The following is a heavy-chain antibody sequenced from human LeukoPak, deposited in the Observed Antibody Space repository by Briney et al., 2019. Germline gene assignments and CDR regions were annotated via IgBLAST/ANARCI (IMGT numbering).Heavy chain of an antibody. V-gene: IGHV4-4*07. CDR3: AREYYDYVWGSYPLGYYYYMEV. J-gene: IGHJ6*03. Sequence: SETLSLTCTVSGGSFSSYYWSWIRQPAGKGLEWIGHIYTSGSTNYNPSLKSRVTMSVDTSKNQFSLKLSSVTAADTAVYYCAREYYDYVWGSYPLGYYYYMEVWGKGTTVTISS. CDR1: GGSFSSYY. D-gene: IGHD3-16*02. CDR2: IYTSGST.